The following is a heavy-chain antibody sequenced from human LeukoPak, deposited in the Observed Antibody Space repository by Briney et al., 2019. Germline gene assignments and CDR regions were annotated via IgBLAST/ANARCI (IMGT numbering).Heavy chain of an antibody. CDR1: AGSISSSSYY. D-gene: IGHD3-10*01. CDR2: FEYSEST. Sequence: SETLSLTCTVSAGSISSSSYYWGWIRQAPGKGLEWFGRFEYSESTYYNPSFKSRLTISVDTSKNQFSLKLSSVTAADTAVYYCASLRTGDFDYWGQGALVTLSS. J-gene: IGHJ4*02. V-gene: IGHV4-39*01. CDR3: ASLRTGDFDY.